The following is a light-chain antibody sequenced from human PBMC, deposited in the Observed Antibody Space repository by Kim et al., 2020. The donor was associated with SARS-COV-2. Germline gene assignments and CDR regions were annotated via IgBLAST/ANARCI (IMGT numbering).Light chain of an antibody. J-gene: IGKJ5*01. Sequence: LSPGDRAALTCRATQNVGDQLAWFKQKPGQVPKLLIYDTSNRAPGVPARFSGSGSGTDFTLTISSLEAEDFAVYYCQQRAHWPRTFGQGTRLEIK. CDR2: DTS. CDR1: QNVGDQ. V-gene: IGKV3-11*01. CDR3: QQRAHWPRT.